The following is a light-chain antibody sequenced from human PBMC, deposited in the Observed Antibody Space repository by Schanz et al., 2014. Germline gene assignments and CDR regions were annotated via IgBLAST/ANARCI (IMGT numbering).Light chain of an antibody. CDR1: SSDVGGHDY. CDR3: QSYDSSLSGGV. CDR2: QVT. J-gene: IGLJ2*01. Sequence: QSALTQPPSASGAPGQSVTISCTGTSSDVGGHDYVSWYQHHPGKAPKVMIYQVTKRPSGVPDRFSGSKSGNTASLTISGLQAEDEADYYCQSYDSSLSGGVFGGGTKLTVL. V-gene: IGLV2-8*01.